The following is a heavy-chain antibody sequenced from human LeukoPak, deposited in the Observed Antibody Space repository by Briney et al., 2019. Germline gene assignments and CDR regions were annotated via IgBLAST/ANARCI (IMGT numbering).Heavy chain of an antibody. J-gene: IGHJ4*02. V-gene: IGHV3-7*01. Sequence: GGSLRLSCAASGFTFNDYWMAWVRLAHGKGLEGVAHIKYDGSEEYSADSLQGRHSISRDNAKNSLYLQINSLRAEDTAVYYCARYGYSHGLDSWGQGTLVTVSS. CDR3: ARYGYSHGLDS. CDR1: GFTFNDYW. CDR2: IKYDGSEE. D-gene: IGHD5-18*01.